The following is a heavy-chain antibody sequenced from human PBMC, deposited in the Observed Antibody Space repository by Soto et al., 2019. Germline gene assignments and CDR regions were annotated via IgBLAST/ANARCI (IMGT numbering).Heavy chain of an antibody. J-gene: IGHJ3*02. CDR2: ISGSGGST. CDR1: GFTFSSYA. D-gene: IGHD6-19*01. CDR3: AKDLAGIAVALDAFDI. Sequence: GGSLRLSCAASGFTFSSYAMSWVRQAPGKGLEWVSAISGSGGSTYYADSVKGRFTISRDNSKNTLYLQMNSLRAEDTAVYYCAKDLAGIAVALDAFDIWGQGTMVTVSS. V-gene: IGHV3-23*01.